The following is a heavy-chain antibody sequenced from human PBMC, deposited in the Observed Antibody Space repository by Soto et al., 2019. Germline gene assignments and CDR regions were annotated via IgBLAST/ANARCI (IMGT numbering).Heavy chain of an antibody. CDR1: GFSLTTSGVG. J-gene: IGHJ4*02. D-gene: IGHD3-10*01. V-gene: IGHV2-5*02. CDR2: IYWDDDK. Sequence: QITLKESGPTLVRPTQTLTLTCTFSGFSLTTSGVGVGWIRQPPGKALEWLAVIYWDDDKRYSSSLKSRLTITKDTSKNQGVHTMTNMDPVDTATYYCAHHPYYGLGSYSFDYWGQGTLVTVSS. CDR3: AHHPYYGLGSYSFDY.